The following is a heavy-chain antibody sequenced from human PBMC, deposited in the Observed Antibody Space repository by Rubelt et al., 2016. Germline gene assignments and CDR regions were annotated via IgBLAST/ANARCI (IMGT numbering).Heavy chain of an antibody. V-gene: IGHV4-38-2*02. CDR2: ISHSGNT. CDR1: AYSISSGYY. D-gene: IGHD6-19*01. Sequence: QVQLQESGPGLGKPSETLSLTCTVSAYSISSGYYWGWIRQPPGKALEWLGSISHSGNTYYNPSLRSRVTISLDTSKNQFSRKRSSVTAADTAVYYCARELGDSSGWYRDHWGQGTLVTVSS. J-gene: IGHJ4*02. CDR3: ARELGDSSGWYRDH.